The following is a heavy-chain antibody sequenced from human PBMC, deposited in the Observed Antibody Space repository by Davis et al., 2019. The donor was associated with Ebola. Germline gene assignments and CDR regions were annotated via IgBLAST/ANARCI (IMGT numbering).Heavy chain of an antibody. D-gene: IGHD1-26*01. CDR1: GYTFTSYA. V-gene: IGHV1-2*04. Sequence: ASVKVSCKASGYTFTSYAISWVRQAPGQGLEWMGWINPNSGGTNYAQKFQGWVTMTRDTSISTAYMELSRLRSDDTAVYYCARFHGSTKRTAYFDYWGQGTLVTVSS. J-gene: IGHJ4*02. CDR3: ARFHGSTKRTAYFDY. CDR2: INPNSGGT.